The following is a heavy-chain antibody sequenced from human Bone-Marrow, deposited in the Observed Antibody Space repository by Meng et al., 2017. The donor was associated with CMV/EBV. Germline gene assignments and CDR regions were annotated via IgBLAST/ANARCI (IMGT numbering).Heavy chain of an antibody. D-gene: IGHD6-13*01. CDR3: AIAAAGYFDY. V-gene: IGHV4-39*07. Sequence: SETLSLTCTVSGGSISSSSYYWGWIRQPPGKGLEWIGSIYYSGSTYYNPSLKSRVTISVDTSKNQCSLKLSSVTAADTAVYYCAIAAAGYFDYWGQGTLVTVSS. CDR1: GGSISSSSYY. J-gene: IGHJ4*02. CDR2: IYYSGST.